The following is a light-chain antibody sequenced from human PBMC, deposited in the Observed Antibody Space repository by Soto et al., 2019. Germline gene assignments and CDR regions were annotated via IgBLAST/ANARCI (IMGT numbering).Light chain of an antibody. CDR1: QAISSW. J-gene: IGKJ1*01. Sequence: DLQMTQSPSFVSASEGDRVTITCRASQAISSWVAWYQQKPGKAPKLLIYAVSSLQGGVPSRFSGSGSGTDFTLTISSLQPEDFATYYCQQAVGFPWTFGQGTKVEIK. CDR3: QQAVGFPWT. CDR2: AVS. V-gene: IGKV1-12*01.